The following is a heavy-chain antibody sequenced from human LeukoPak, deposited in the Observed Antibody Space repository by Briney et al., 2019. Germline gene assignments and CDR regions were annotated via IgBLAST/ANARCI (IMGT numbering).Heavy chain of an antibody. CDR2: IIPIFGTA. V-gene: IGHV1-69*01. J-gene: IGHJ6*02. D-gene: IGHD1-26*01. Sequence: VTSVKVSCKASGGTFSSYAISWVRQAPGQGLEWMGGIIPIFGTANYAQKFQGRVTITADESTSTAYMELSSLRSEDTAVYYCARDLGPYSGSYHYYYYGMDVWGQGTTVTVSS. CDR1: GGTFSSYA. CDR3: ARDLGPYSGSYHYYYYGMDV.